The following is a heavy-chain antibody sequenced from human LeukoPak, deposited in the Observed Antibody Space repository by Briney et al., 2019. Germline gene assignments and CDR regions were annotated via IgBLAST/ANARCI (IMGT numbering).Heavy chain of an antibody. V-gene: IGHV3-66*01. Sequence: GGSLRLSCAASGFTVSSNYMSWVRQAPGKGLEWVSVIYSGGSTYYADSVKGRFTISRDNSKNTLYLQMNSLRAEDTAVYYCARAFRYDYGMDVWGQGTTVTVSS. CDR3: ARAFRYDYGMDV. D-gene: IGHD2/OR15-2a*01. CDR2: IYSGGST. CDR1: GFTVSSNY. J-gene: IGHJ6*02.